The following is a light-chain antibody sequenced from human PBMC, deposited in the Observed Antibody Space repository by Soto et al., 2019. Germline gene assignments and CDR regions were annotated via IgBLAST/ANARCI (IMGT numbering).Light chain of an antibody. Sequence: QSVLTQPASVSGSPGQSITISCTGTSNDVGGYNYVSWYQHHPGKAPKLMIYEVSDRPSGVSNRFSGSKSGHTASLTISGLQAEDEADYYCSSYTGSNIRYVFGTGTKVTVL. J-gene: IGLJ1*01. CDR2: EVS. V-gene: IGLV2-14*01. CDR1: SNDVGGYNY. CDR3: SSYTGSNIRYV.